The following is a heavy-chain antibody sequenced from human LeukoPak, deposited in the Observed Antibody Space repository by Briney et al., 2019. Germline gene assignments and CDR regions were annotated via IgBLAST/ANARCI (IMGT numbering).Heavy chain of an antibody. J-gene: IGHJ6*03. CDR2: IYTSGST. V-gene: IGHV4-4*07. CDR1: GGSISSYY. CDR3: ARLGYCSSTSCYHYYYYYMDV. D-gene: IGHD2-2*01. Sequence: SETLSLTCIVSGGSISSYYWNWIRQPAGKGLEWIGRIYTSGSTNYNPSLKSRVTMSVDTSKNQFSLKLSSVTAADTAVYYCARLGYCSSTSCYHYYYYYMDVWGKGTTVTVSS.